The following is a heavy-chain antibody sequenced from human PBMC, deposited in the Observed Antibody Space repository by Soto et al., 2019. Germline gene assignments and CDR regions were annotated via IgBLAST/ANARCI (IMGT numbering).Heavy chain of an antibody. D-gene: IGHD2-15*01. CDR1: GYNFINFG. Sequence: PSVKVSCKASGYNFINFGINWVRQAPGQGLEWVGRISPYSGNTNYAQKFQGRVTMTTDTRTAYMELRSLRSDDTAVYYCAKLAAYSTISPLDMWGQGTKVTVSS. J-gene: IGHJ3*02. V-gene: IGHV1-18*01. CDR2: ISPYSGNT. CDR3: AKLAAYSTISPLDM.